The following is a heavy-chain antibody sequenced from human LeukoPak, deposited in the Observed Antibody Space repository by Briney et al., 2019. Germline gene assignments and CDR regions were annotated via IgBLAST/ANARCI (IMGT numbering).Heavy chain of an antibody. J-gene: IGHJ4*02. CDR3: ARGDDSSGDH. CDR2: IHPEGNEK. Sequence: GGSLRLSCAVSGFSFSNFWMSWVRQAPGRGLEWVANIHPEGNEKYHVESVKGRFTISRDNTKNLLFLQMHGLRVEDTAVYYCARGDDSSGDHRGQGTLVTVSS. D-gene: IGHD1-1*01. CDR1: GFSFSNFW. V-gene: IGHV3-7*04.